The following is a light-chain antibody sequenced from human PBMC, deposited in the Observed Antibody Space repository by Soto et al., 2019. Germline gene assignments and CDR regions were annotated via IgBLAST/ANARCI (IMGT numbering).Light chain of an antibody. Sequence: QSALTQPPSVSGSPGQSVTISCTGTSSDVGGYNRVSWYQQPPGKAPKLLIYDVSNRPSGGSTRVSGSKSGNTASLTISGLQAEDEADYYCTSYATGSAYVFGPGTKVTVL. CDR1: SSDVGGYNR. V-gene: IGLV2-18*02. J-gene: IGLJ1*01. CDR3: TSYATGSAYV. CDR2: DVS.